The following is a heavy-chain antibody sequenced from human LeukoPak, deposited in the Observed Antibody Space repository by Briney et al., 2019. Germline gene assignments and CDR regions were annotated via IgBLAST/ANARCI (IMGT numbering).Heavy chain of an antibody. V-gene: IGHV3-53*01. J-gene: IGHJ4*02. CDR3: AREPSFYGDYEVYYFDY. D-gene: IGHD4-17*01. CDR1: GFTVSSNY. CDR2: IYTGGST. Sequence: GGSLRLSCAASGFTVSSNYMSWVRQAPGKGLEWVSVIYTGGSTFYADSVRGRFTISRDNAKNSLYLQMNSLRDEDTAVYYCAREPSFYGDYEVYYFDYWGQGTLVTVSS.